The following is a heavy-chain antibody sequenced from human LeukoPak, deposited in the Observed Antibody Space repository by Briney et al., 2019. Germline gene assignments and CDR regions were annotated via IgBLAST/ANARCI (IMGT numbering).Heavy chain of an antibody. D-gene: IGHD5-12*01. CDR2: IRQDGGEK. Sequence: GGSLRLSCAASGFTFRSHWLSWVRQAPGKGLEWVANIRQDGGEKNFLDSVKGRFTISRDNSKNTLYLQMNSLRAEDTAVYYCVKCAYSYDNDAFDIWGQGTTVTVSS. CDR1: GFTFRSHW. V-gene: IGHV3-7*03. CDR3: VKCAYSYDNDAFDI. J-gene: IGHJ3*02.